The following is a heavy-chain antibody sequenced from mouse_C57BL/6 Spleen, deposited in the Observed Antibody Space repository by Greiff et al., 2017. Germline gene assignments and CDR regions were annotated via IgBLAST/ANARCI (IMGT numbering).Heavy chain of an antibody. V-gene: IGHV5-4*01. J-gene: IGHJ2*01. CDR2: ISDGGSYT. CDR1: GFTFSSYA. D-gene: IGHD2-3*01. Sequence: EVHLVESGGGLVKPGGSLKLSCAASGFTFSSYAMSWVRQTPEKRLEWVATISDGGSYTYYPDNVKGRFTISRDNAKNNLYLQMSHLKSEDTAMYYCARGDDGYYCDYWGQGTTLTVSS. CDR3: ARGDDGYYCDY.